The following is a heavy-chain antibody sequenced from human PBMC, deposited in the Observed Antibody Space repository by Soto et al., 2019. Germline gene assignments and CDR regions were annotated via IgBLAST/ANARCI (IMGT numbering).Heavy chain of an antibody. D-gene: IGHD2-8*01. CDR1: RGSISSYY. CDR3: AREAWRGGTHCTNGVCYTEGMDV. Sequence: SESLSGTCPVSRGSISSYYWSWIREPLGKGLEWIGYIYYSGSTNYNPSLKSRVAISVDTSKNQLSLKLSSVTAAETAVYYCAREAWRGGTHCTNGVCYTEGMDVWGQGTTVT. V-gene: IGHV4-59*01. CDR2: IYYSGST. J-gene: IGHJ6*02.